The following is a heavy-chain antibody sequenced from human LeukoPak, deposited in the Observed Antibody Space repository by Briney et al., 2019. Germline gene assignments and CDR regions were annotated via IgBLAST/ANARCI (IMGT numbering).Heavy chain of an antibody. Sequence: GGSLRLSCAASGFTFSSYSMNWVRQAPGKGLEWVSSISSSSSYIYYADSVKGRFTISRDNAKNSLYLQMNSLRAEDTAVYYCARETTVTTVREYYYYYMDVWGKGTTVTISS. CDR3: ARETTVTTVREYYYYYMDV. J-gene: IGHJ6*03. D-gene: IGHD4-11*01. CDR1: GFTFSSYS. V-gene: IGHV3-21*01. CDR2: ISSSSSYI.